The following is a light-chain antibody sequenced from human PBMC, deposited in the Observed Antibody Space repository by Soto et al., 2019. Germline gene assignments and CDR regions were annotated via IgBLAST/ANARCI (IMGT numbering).Light chain of an antibody. J-gene: IGKJ1*01. Sequence: DIQMTQSPSSLSASVGDRVTITCRASQSISSYLNWYQQKQGKAPKLLIYAASSLQSAVPSRFSGSGSGTDFTLTISSLQPEDVATYYCQQSYSTPRTFGQGTKVEIK. CDR3: QQSYSTPRT. V-gene: IGKV1-39*01. CDR1: QSISSY. CDR2: AAS.